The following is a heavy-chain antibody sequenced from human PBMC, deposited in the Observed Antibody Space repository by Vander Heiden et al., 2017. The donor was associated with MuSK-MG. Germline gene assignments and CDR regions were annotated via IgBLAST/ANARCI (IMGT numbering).Heavy chain of an antibody. Sequence: EVQLLESGGDLVQPGGSLILSCAASGFTVSHYAMNWVRQAPGKGLEWVAGISGDGGTTYYADSVKGRFTISRDNSKNTRYLQMNSLRAEDTAVYYCAKESLITIFGVVISHFDYWGQGTLVTVSA. CDR1: GFTVSHYA. J-gene: IGHJ4*02. CDR3: AKESLITIFGVVISHFDY. V-gene: IGHV3-23*01. CDR2: ISGDGGTT. D-gene: IGHD3-3*01.